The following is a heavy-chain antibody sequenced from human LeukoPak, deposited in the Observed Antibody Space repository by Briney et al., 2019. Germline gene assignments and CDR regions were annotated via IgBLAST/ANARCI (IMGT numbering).Heavy chain of an antibody. CDR3: ARGDLRYFDWLMFDP. Sequence: SEALSLTCTVSGGSISSSSYYWGWIRQPPGKGLEWIGSIYYSGSTYYNPSLKSRVTISVDTSKNQFSLKLSSVTAADTAVYYCARGDLRYFDWLMFDPWGQGTLVTVSS. J-gene: IGHJ5*02. D-gene: IGHD3-9*01. V-gene: IGHV4-39*07. CDR1: GGSISSSSYY. CDR2: IYYSGST.